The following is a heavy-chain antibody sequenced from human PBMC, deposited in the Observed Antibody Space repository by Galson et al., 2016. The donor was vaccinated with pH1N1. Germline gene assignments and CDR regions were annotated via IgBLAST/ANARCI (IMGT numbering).Heavy chain of an antibody. CDR3: ARLPYCDTTSCPFDY. V-gene: IGHV5-51*03. J-gene: IGHJ4*02. D-gene: IGHD2-2*01. CDR2: IYPGDSDT. Sequence: QFGAEVKKPGESLRISCQGSGYSFTSYWIAWVRQMPGKGLEWMGIIYPGDSDTRYSPSFQGQVTISADKSISTAYLQWSSLRASDTAMYYCARLPYCDTTSCPFDYWGQGTLVTVSS. CDR1: GYSFTSYW.